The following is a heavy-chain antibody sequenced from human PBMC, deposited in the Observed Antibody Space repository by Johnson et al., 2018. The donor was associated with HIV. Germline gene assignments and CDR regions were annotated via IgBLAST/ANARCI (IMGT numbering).Heavy chain of an antibody. CDR3: ARGGYGEVFDI. V-gene: IGHV3-66*01. Sequence: VQLVESGGGLVQPGGSLRLSCAASGFTVSSNYMSWVRQAPGKGLEWVSVFYSGGFTYYADAVKGRFTISRDNSKNTLYLHMNSLRAEDTAVYYCARGGYGEVFDIWGQGTMVTVSS. D-gene: IGHD4-17*01. J-gene: IGHJ3*02. CDR1: GFTVSSNY. CDR2: FYSGGFT.